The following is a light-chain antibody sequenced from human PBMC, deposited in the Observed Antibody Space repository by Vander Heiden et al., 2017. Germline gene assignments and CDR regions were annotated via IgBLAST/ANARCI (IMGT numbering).Light chain of an antibody. CDR3: AAWDDSLSAHVV. J-gene: IGLJ2*01. CDR2: SNN. CDR1: SSNIGSNY. Sequence: QSVLTPPPSASGPPGQRVTISCSGSSSNIGSNYVYWYQQLPGTAPKLLIYSNNQRPSGVPDRFSGSKSGTSASLAISGLRSEDEADYYCAAWDDSLSAHVVFGGGTKLTVL. V-gene: IGLV1-47*02.